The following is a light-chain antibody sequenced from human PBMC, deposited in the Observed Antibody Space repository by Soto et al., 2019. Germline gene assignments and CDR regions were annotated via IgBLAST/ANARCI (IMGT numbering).Light chain of an antibody. Sequence: EIVLTQSPATLSLSPGERATLSCRASQSLGYYLAWFQQKHGQAPRLLIYDTSNRASGIPDRFSGSGSGTDVTLTISSLDPEDFAVYYCQQRRDWPLTFGGGTNVEIK. V-gene: IGKV3-11*01. J-gene: IGKJ4*02. CDR1: QSLGYY. CDR2: DTS. CDR3: QQRRDWPLT.